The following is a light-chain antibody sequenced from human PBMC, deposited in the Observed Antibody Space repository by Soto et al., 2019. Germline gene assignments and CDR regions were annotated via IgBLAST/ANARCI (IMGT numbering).Light chain of an antibody. V-gene: IGKV3-20*01. CDR1: QSLSSSSY. Sequence: EIVLTQSPGTLSLSPGERATLSCRASQSLSSSSYLAWYQQKPGQAPRLLIYGASSRATGIPDRFSGSGSATDFTLTTSRLEPEDLAVYYCRQYGSSPSYTFGQGTKLEIK. CDR3: RQYGSSPSYT. CDR2: GAS. J-gene: IGKJ2*01.